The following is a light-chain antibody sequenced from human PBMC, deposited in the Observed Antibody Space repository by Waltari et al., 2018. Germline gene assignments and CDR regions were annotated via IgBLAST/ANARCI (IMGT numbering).Light chain of an antibody. J-gene: IGLJ3*02. Sequence: QSALTQPPSASGSHGQSVTIPCTGTSSDVGGYNYVSWYQQHPGKAPKLISYEVTKRPSGVPDRFSGSKSGNTASLTVSGLQTEDEADYYCISYAGSNTWVFGGGTKLTVL. CDR1: SSDVGGYNY. CDR2: EVT. CDR3: ISYAGSNTWV. V-gene: IGLV2-8*01.